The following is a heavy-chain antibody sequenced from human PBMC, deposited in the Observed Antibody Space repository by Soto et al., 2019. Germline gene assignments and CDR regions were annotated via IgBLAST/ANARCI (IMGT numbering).Heavy chain of an antibody. D-gene: IGHD3-22*01. J-gene: IGHJ6*02. Sequence: QVQLVESGGGVVQPGRSLRLCCAASGFTFSSYGMHWVRQAPGKGLEWVAVRSYDGSNKYYADSVKGRFTISRDNSKNTLDLQMNSLRAEDTAVYYCAKEYDSSGYYYVKLSGMDVWGQGTTVTVSS. V-gene: IGHV3-30*18. CDR2: RSYDGSNK. CDR3: AKEYDSSGYYYVKLSGMDV. CDR1: GFTFSSYG.